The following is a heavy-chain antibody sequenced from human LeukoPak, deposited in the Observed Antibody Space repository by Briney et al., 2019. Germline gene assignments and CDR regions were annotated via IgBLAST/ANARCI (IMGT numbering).Heavy chain of an antibody. V-gene: IGHV3-48*03. CDR1: GFTFSSYE. CDR3: AKDIVGGGDDY. CDR2: ISSSGSTI. J-gene: IGHJ4*02. D-gene: IGHD2-21*02. Sequence: PWGSLRLSCAASGFTFSSYEMNWVRQAPGKGLEWVSYISSSGSTIYYADSVKGRFTISRDNAKNSIYLQMNSLRVEDTAVYYCAKDIVGGGDDYWGQGTLVTVSS.